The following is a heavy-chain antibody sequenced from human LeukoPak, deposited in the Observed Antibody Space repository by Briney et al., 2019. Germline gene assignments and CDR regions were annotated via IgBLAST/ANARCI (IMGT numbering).Heavy chain of an antibody. CDR1: GGSISSSSYY. V-gene: IGHV4-39*01. J-gene: IGHJ4*02. Sequence: PSETLSLTCTVSGGSISSSSYYWGWIRQPPGKGLEWIGSIYYSGSTYYNPSLKSRVTMSVDTSKNQFSLKLSSVTAADTAVYYCARHLGYYYDSSDYYSSFDYWGQGTLVTVSS. D-gene: IGHD3-22*01. CDR3: ARHLGYYYDSSDYYSSFDY. CDR2: IYYSGST.